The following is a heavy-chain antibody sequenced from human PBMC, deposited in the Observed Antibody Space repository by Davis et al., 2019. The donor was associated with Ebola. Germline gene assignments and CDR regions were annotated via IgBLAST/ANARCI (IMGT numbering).Heavy chain of an antibody. Sequence: GESLKISCAASGFTFSRYDMNWVRQATGKGLEWVSATGTTGDTYYPGSVRGRFTVSRDDATNSFYLQMDTLRVEDTAFYYCAKSLWVGDRRNRGGMDVWGQGTPVTVS. CDR1: GFTFSRYD. D-gene: IGHD3-10*01. CDR3: AKSLWVGDRRNRGGMDV. V-gene: IGHV3-13*01. J-gene: IGHJ6*02. CDR2: TGTTGDT.